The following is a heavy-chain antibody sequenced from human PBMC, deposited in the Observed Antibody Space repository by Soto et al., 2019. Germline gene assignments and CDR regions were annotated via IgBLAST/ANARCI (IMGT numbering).Heavy chain of an antibody. CDR3: ARLAGEWWLAGQPQFDY. J-gene: IGHJ4*02. CDR1: GGSISSSSYY. D-gene: IGHD6-19*01. Sequence: SETLSLTCTVSGGSISSSSYYWGWIRQPPGKGLEWIGSIYYSGSTYYNPSLKSRVTISVDTSKNQFSLKLSSVTAADTAVYYCARLAGEWWLAGQPQFDYWGQGTLVTVSS. V-gene: IGHV4-39*01. CDR2: IYYSGST.